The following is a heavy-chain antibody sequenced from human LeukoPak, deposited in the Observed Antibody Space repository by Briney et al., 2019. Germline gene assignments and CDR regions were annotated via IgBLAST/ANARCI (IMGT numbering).Heavy chain of an antibody. CDR3: ARRWTGENAFDI. CDR1: GGSISGRH. Sequence: PSETLSLTYTVSGGSISGRHWSWIRQSAGKGLEWIGIIYSTGGSNYNPSLKSRVTMSLNTSTNRFSLTLTSVTAADTALYFCARRWTGENAFDIWGQGTMVTVAS. J-gene: IGHJ3*02. CDR2: IYSTGGS. V-gene: IGHV4-4*07. D-gene: IGHD3/OR15-3a*01.